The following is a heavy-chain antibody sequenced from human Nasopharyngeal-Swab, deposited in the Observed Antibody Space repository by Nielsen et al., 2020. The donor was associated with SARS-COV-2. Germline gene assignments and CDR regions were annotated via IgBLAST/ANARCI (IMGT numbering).Heavy chain of an antibody. CDR2: MKPNSGVT. CDR3: ARDRSTTGWNDAFDI. CDR1: GYTFTDYN. Sequence: ASVKVSCKASGYTFTDYNMHWVRPAPGQGLEWMGWMKPNSGVTNYAQNFQGRVTMASDTSSNTAYMELSRLTSDDTAVYFCARDRSTTGWNDAFDIWGQGTVVTVSS. D-gene: IGHD1-1*01. J-gene: IGHJ3*02. V-gene: IGHV1-2*02.